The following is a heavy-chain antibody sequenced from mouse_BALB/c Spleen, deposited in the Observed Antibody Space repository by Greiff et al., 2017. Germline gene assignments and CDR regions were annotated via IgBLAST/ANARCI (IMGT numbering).Heavy chain of an antibody. V-gene: IGHV1-5*01. CDR2: IYPGNSDT. J-gene: IGHJ4*01. CDR1: GYTFTSSW. CDR3: TIMMRYAMDY. Sequence: EVQLLESGTVLAKPGASVKMSCKASGYTFTSSWMHWVKQRPGQGLEWIGGIYPGNSDTSYHQKFKGKAKLTAVTSTSTAYMELSSLTNEDSAVYYCTIMMRYAMDYWGQGTAVTVSS. D-gene: IGHD2-3*01.